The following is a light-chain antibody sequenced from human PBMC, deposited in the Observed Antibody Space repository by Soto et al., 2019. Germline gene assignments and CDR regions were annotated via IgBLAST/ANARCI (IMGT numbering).Light chain of an antibody. CDR2: GAS. CDR1: QSVYNN. J-gene: IGKJ1*01. CDR3: QQHDSWPRT. V-gene: IGKV3-15*01. Sequence: EIVMTQSPATLSVSPGETATLSCRASQSVYNNLAWYRQRPGQAPRLLIHGASTRATGVPAKVSGSGSGTEFTLTISSLQSEDFAVYYCQQHDSWPRTFGQGTKVDI.